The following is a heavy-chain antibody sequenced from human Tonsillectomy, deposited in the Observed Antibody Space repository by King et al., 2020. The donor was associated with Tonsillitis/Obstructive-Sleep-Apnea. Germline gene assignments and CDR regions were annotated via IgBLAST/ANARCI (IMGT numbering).Heavy chain of an antibody. D-gene: IGHD4-17*01. J-gene: IGHJ4*02. Sequence: VQLQESGPGLVKPSETLSLTCTVSGGSISSYYWRWLRQPPGKGLAWIGYIYYSGSTNYNPSLKSRVTISVDTSKNQLSLKLSSVTAADTAVYYCARTSDGDYGCLDDWGQGTLVTVSS. CDR1: GGSISSYY. V-gene: IGHV4-59*01. CDR2: IYYSGST. CDR3: ARTSDGDYGCLDD.